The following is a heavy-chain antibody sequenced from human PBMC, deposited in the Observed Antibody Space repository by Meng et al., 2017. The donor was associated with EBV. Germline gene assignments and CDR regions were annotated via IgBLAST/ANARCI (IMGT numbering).Heavy chain of an antibody. CDR3: ARERTGYYAEY. D-gene: IGHD3/OR15-3a*01. V-gene: IGHV3-30-3*01. J-gene: IGHJ4*02. CDR2: ISFDGSNE. Sequence: QMVKSGVGWVQPGWFLCIYFAASEFPFSGYAMHWVRQAPGKGLDWVAFISFDGSNEWYAGSVKGRFTISIDNSKNTLSLQMNSLRPEDTAIYYCARERTGYYAEYWGQGTLVTVSS. CDR1: EFPFSGYA.